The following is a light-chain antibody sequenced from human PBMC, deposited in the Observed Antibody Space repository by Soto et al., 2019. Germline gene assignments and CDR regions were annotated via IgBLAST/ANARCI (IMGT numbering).Light chain of an antibody. V-gene: IGKV1-27*01. J-gene: IGKJ5*01. CDR1: QGISNF. CDR2: AAS. CDR3: QKYSSVIT. Sequence: DIQMTQSPSSLSASVGDRVTITCRASQGISNFLAWYQQKPGKVPKLLISAASTLQSGVPSRFSGSGSGTDFTLTSTSLHPEDVATYYFQKYSSVITFGQGTRLEIK.